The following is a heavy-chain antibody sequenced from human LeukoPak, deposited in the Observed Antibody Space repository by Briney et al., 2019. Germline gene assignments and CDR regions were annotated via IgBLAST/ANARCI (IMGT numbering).Heavy chain of an antibody. CDR3: ARNKEHLAREPYYFDY. J-gene: IGHJ4*02. V-gene: IGHV3-21*01. CDR1: GFTYSTYT. CDR2: VSTSSSYI. D-gene: IGHD1-26*01. Sequence: PGGSLRLSCAASGFTYSTYTMNWVRQAPGKGLEWVSSVSTSSSYIYYTDSVRGRFTISRDNAKNSLYLQMNSLRAEDTAVYFCARNKEHLAREPYYFDYWGQGTLVTVSS.